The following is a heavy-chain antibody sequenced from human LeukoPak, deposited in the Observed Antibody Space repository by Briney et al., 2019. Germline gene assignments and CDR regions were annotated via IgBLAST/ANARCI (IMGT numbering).Heavy chain of an antibody. V-gene: IGHV1-46*01. J-gene: IGHJ6*03. D-gene: IGHD3-3*01. CDR1: GYTFTSNY. CDR3: ARVLPYYYYYYMDV. CDR2: ISPSGGST. Sequence: ASVKVSCKAFGYTFTSNYMHWVRQAPGQGPEWMGVISPSGGSTTYAQKFQGRVTLTRDMSTSTDYLELSSLRSEDTAVYYCARVLPYYYYYYMDVWGKGTTVTVSS.